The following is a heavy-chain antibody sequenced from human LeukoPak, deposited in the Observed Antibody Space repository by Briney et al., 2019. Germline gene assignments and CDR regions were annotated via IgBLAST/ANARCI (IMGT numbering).Heavy chain of an antibody. V-gene: IGHV3-21*01. CDR2: ISSSSSYI. Sequence: GGSLRLSCAASGFTSSSYSMNWVRQAPGKGLEWVSSISSSSSYIYYTDSVKGRFTISRDNAKNSLYLQMNSLRAEDTAVYYCARVGQQLVYYYYYMDVWGKGTTVTVSS. CDR3: ARVGQQLVYYYYYMDV. J-gene: IGHJ6*03. D-gene: IGHD6-6*01. CDR1: GFTSSSYS.